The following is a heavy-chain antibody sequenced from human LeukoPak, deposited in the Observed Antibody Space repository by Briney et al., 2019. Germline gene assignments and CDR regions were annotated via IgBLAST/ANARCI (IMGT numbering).Heavy chain of an antibody. CDR2: AYNGGGT. CDR3: ARHYAMRPYYFGSGSSKGSYGMDV. D-gene: IGHD3-10*01. J-gene: IGHJ6*02. CDR1: SGSISSNNYY. V-gene: IGHV4-39*01. Sequence: PSETLSLTCTVSSGSISSNNYYWGWIRQPPGKGLEWIASAYNGGGTYYNLSLKSRVTMSVDTSTNQFSLKLGSVTAADTAVYYCARHYAMRPYYFGSGSSKGSYGMDVWGQGTTVIVSS.